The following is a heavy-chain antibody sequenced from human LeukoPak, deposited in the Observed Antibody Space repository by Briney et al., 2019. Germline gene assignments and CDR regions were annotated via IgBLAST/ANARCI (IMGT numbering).Heavy chain of an antibody. D-gene: IGHD2-2*01. V-gene: IGHV3-21*01. Sequence: GGSLRLSCAASGFTFSTYTMNWVRQAPGKGLEWVSSISGKTGYIFYTDSVKGRFTISRDNAKNSLYLQMNSLRAEDMAVYYCARGRELPVVPAARTWFDPWGQGTLVIVSS. CDR1: GFTFSTYT. CDR2: ISGKTGYI. CDR3: ARGRELPVVPAARTWFDP. J-gene: IGHJ5*02.